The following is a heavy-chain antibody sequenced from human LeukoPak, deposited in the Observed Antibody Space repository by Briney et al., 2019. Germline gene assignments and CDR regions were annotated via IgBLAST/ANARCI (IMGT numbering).Heavy chain of an antibody. CDR1: GYTFTSSD. CDR3: ARGMEVPAAIRGNAFDI. CDR2: LNPNSGNT. V-gene: IGHV1-8*01. J-gene: IGHJ3*02. D-gene: IGHD2-2*01. Sequence: ASVKVSCKASGYTFTSSDINWVRQATGQGLEWMGWLNPNSGNTGYAQKFQGRVTMTRNTSISTAYMELSSLRSEDTAVYYCARGMEVPAAIRGNAFDIWAQGTMVTVSS.